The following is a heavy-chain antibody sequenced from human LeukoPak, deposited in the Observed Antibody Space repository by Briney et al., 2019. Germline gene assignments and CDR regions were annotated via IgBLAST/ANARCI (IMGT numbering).Heavy chain of an antibody. D-gene: IGHD2-8*01. Sequence: PSETLSLTCGVSDGSFSNYYWSWFRQSPGEGLEWIAEIYPGETAKYNPSLWSRVTISADTSKSQCFLTLTSVTAADTAVYYCAGYHQWFLNDRWGQGTQVTVSS. V-gene: IGHV4-34*01. CDR2: IYPGETA. J-gene: IGHJ4*02. CDR3: AGYHQWFLNDR. CDR1: DGSFSNYY.